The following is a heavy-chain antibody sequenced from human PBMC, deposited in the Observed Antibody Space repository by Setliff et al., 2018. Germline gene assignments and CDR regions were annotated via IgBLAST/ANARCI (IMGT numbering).Heavy chain of an antibody. CDR3: ARAHTWSLPNDNSGYPGWFDP. CDR2: MYYGGGGST. Sequence: PSETLSLTCTVSGASVSGNSYYWGWIRQPPGKGLEWIGSMYYGGGGSTYYNPSLKSRVTISVDTSKNQFSLKLSSVTAADTAVYYCARAHTWSLPNDNSGYPGWFDPWGQGTPVTVSS. V-gene: IGHV4-39*07. D-gene: IGHD3-22*01. CDR1: GASVSGNSYY. J-gene: IGHJ5*02.